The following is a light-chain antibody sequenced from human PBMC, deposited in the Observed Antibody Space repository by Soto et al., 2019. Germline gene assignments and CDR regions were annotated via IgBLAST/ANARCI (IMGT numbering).Light chain of an antibody. CDR3: QQYDTFWT. V-gene: IGKV1-5*01. CDR1: QSIRRG. Sequence: IQSAHFPSTLSASFGDIVTITFRASQSIRRGLAWYQQKPGSAPNLLIYDASTLESGVPSRFSGSGSGTEFTLTISSLQPDDFATYYCQQYDTFWTFGQGTKVDI. J-gene: IGKJ1*01. CDR2: DAS.